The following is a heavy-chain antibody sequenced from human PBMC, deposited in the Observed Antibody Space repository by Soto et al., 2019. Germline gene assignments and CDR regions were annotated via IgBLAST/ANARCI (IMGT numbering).Heavy chain of an antibody. D-gene: IGHD3-3*01. CDR1: GYTFTSYA. J-gene: IGHJ4*02. CDR2: INAGNGNT. CDR3: ATRSYDFWSGYYELDY. Sequence: VQLVQSGAEVKKPGASVKVSCKASGYTFTSYAMHWVRQAPGQRREWMGWINAGNGNTKYSQKFQGRVTITSDTTESSAYMELSSLRSEDAAVYYCATRSYDFWSGYYELDYWGQGTLVTVSS. V-gene: IGHV1-3*01.